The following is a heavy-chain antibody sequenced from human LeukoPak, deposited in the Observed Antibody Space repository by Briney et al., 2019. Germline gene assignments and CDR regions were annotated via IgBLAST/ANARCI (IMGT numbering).Heavy chain of an antibody. CDR3: ARDRLAAVGGWDFAFDI. CDR1: GFTFSSYE. J-gene: IGHJ3*02. Sequence: GGSLRPSCAASGFTFSSYEMNWVRQAPGKGLEWVSSISSSSSYIYYADSVKGRFTISRDNAKNSLYLQMNSLRAEDTAVYYCARDRLAAVGGWDFAFDIWGQGTMVTVSS. CDR2: ISSSSSYI. D-gene: IGHD6-19*01. V-gene: IGHV3-21*01.